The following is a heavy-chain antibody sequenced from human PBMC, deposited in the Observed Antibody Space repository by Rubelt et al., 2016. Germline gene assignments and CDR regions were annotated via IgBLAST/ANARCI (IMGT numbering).Heavy chain of an antibody. V-gene: IGHV2-5*01. CDR1: GFSLSTSGVG. Sequence: QITLKESGPTLVKPTQTLTLTCTFSGFSLSTSGVGVGWSRQPPGKALEWLALIYWNDEKRYSPSLKSRRTIANDTSKNRVVITMTDRGPLDTATYYWAHGLYGSGSYYHVWGQGALVTGSS. J-gene: IGHJ4*02. CDR2: IYWNDEK. CDR3: AHGLYGSGSYYHV. D-gene: IGHD3-10*01.